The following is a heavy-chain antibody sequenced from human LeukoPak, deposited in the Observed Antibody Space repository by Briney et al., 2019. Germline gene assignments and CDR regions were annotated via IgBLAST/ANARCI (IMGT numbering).Heavy chain of an antibody. CDR1: GFIFSSYW. J-gene: IGHJ4*02. Sequence: PGGSLRLSCAASGFIFSSYWMNWVRQAPGKGLEWVANLKQDGGEKYYVDSVKGRFTISRDNAKNSLYLQMNSLGAEDTAVYYCARGGDYSDYWGQGTLVTVSS. V-gene: IGHV3-7*01. D-gene: IGHD4-17*01. CDR3: ARGGDYSDY. CDR2: LKQDGGEK.